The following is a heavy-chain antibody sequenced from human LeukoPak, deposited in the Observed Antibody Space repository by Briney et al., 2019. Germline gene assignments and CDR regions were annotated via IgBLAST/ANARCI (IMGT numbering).Heavy chain of an antibody. Sequence: PGGSLRLSCAASGFTFSSYAMHWVRQAPGKGLEWVAVISYDGSNKYYADSVKGRFTISRDNSKNTLYLQMNSLRAEDTAVYYCARDFNHRRYFDYWGQGTLVTVSS. CDR3: ARDFNHRRYFDY. J-gene: IGHJ4*02. CDR1: GFTFSSYA. CDR2: ISYDGSNK. V-gene: IGHV3-30-3*01.